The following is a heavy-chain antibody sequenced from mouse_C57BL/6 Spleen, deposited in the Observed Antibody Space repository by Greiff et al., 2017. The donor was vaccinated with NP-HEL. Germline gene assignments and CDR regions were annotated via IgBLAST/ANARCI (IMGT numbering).Heavy chain of an antibody. CDR3: ASASSYDGYYVEMDY. D-gene: IGHD2-3*01. J-gene: IGHJ4*01. CDR1: GFTFTDYY. Sequence: EVKLMESGGGLVQPGGSLSLSCAASGFTFTDYYMSWVRQPPGKALEWLGFIRNKANGYTTEYSASVKGRFTISRDNSQSILYLQMNALRAEDSATYYCASASSYDGYYVEMDYWGQGTSVTVSS. CDR2: IRNKANGYTT. V-gene: IGHV7-3*01.